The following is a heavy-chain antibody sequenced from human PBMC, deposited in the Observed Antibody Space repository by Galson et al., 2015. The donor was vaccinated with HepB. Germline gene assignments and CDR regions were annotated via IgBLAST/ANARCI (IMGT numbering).Heavy chain of an antibody. CDR2: IIGSGDRT. CDR1: GCTFSDYA. Sequence: SLRLSCAASGCTFSDYAMTWVRQAPGKGLEWVSTIIGSGDRTYYAGSVKGRFTISRDNSKNTLFLQIDSLRAEDTAVYYCAKSSGYASGYYFEYWGQGILVTVSS. V-gene: IGHV3-23*01. CDR3: AKSSGYASGYYFEY. J-gene: IGHJ4*02. D-gene: IGHD5-12*01.